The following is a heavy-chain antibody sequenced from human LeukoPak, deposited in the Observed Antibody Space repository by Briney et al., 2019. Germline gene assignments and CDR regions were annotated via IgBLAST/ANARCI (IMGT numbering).Heavy chain of an antibody. Sequence: GSSVKVSCKASGGTFSSHTVTWVRQAPGQGLRWMGGIIPTFGTPNYAQEFQGRLSIATDESTNTAYMELTALTSEDTAVYFCGAAYRKHGSCLYYFDYWGQGTLVTVSS. V-gene: IGHV1-69*05. CDR3: GAAYRKHGSCLYYFDY. CDR2: IIPTFGTP. CDR1: GGTFSSHT. J-gene: IGHJ4*02. D-gene: IGHD2-15*01.